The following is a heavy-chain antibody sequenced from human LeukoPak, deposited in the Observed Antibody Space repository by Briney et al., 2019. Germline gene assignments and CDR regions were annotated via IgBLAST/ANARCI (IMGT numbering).Heavy chain of an antibody. J-gene: IGHJ5*02. CDR1: GFTFSSYG. CDR2: IWFDGSNK. CDR3: ARAGIAADWFDP. V-gene: IGHV3-33*01. D-gene: IGHD6-13*01. Sequence: GRSLRLSCAASGFTFSSYGMHWVRQAPGKGLEWVAVIWFDGSNKYYADSGKRRFTISRDNSKNTLYLQMNSLRAEDTAVYYCARAGIAADWFDPWGQGTLVTVSS.